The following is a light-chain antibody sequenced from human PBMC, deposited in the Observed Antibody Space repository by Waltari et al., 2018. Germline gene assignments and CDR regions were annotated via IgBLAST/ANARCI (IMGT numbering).Light chain of an antibody. Sequence: DIQVTQSHSTLSASVGDRVTITCRASQSIVVWLAWYQQKPGKAPRLLIYKASYLESGVPSRFSCSRSGTEFTLTISSLQADDFATYYCLQYNSYPWTFGQGTKVEIK. J-gene: IGKJ1*01. V-gene: IGKV1-5*03. CDR2: KAS. CDR1: QSIVVW. CDR3: LQYNSYPWT.